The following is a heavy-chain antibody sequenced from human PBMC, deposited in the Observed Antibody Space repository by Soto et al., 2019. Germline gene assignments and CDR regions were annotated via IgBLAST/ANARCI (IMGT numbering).Heavy chain of an antibody. CDR1: GFPFSTSN. J-gene: IGHJ5*02. V-gene: IGHV3-21*01. CDR3: AGGVLPISSTSWFDP. Sequence: EVQLVESGGGLVNPGGSLRLSCVVSGFPFSTSNMNWVRQAPGKGLEWVSFISRSSTYIYYADSVKGRFTISRDDAENSLSLQMNSLRAEDTAVYYCAGGVLPISSTSWFDPWGQGTLVTLSS. CDR2: ISRSSTYI. D-gene: IGHD3-16*01.